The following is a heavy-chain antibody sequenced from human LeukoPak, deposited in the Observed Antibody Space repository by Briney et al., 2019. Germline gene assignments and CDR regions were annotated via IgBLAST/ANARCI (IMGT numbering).Heavy chain of an antibody. V-gene: IGHV3-73*01. CDR1: GFNFSATS. CDR3: TKYDS. Sequence: GGSLRLSCAASGFNFSATSIHWDRQVPGKGLEWIGRIRNKANFYAKAYSPSVKGRFFLSRDDSNNVSYLQMNSLKTEDTGLYYCTKYDSWGQGTLVTVSS. CDR2: IRNKANFYAK. D-gene: IGHD2/OR15-2a*01. J-gene: IGHJ5*01.